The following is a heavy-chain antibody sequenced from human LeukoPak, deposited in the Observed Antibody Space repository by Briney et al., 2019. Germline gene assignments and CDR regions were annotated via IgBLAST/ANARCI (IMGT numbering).Heavy chain of an antibody. CDR1: GGSISSSNW. CDR2: IYHSGST. J-gene: IGHJ5*02. D-gene: IGHD4-17*01. Sequence: SETLSLTCAVPGGSISSSNWWSWVRQPPGEGLEWIGEIYHSGSTNYNPSLKSRVTISVDKSKNQFSLKLSSVTAADTAVYYCARALWGYGDYYWFDPWGQGTLVTVSS. CDR3: ARALWGYGDYYWFDP. V-gene: IGHV4-4*02.